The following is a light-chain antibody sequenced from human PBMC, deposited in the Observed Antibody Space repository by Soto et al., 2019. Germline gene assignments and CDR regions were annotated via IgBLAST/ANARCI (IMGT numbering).Light chain of an antibody. CDR3: QQSYSILFT. V-gene: IGKV1-39*01. CDR2: GAS. Sequence: DIQMTQSPSSLSASVGDRVTITCRTSQNISSYLNWFQQKPGKAPKLLIFGASSLQSGIPSRFSGSGSGTDFTLTISSLQPEDFATYYCQQSYSILFTFCPGTKVGIK. J-gene: IGKJ3*01. CDR1: QNISSY.